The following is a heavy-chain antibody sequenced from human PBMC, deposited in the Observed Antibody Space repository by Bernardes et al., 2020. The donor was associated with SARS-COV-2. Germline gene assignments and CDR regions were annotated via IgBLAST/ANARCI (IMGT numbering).Heavy chain of an antibody. Sequence: GGSLRLSCAASGFTFSSYSMNWVRQAPGKGLEWVSSISSSSSYIYYADSVKGRFTISRDNAQNSLYLQMNSLRAEDTAVYYCARDLRGYSGYEDGMDVWGQGTTVTVSS. CDR2: ISSSSSYI. V-gene: IGHV3-21*01. J-gene: IGHJ6*02. CDR1: GFTFSSYS. CDR3: ARDLRGYSGYEDGMDV. D-gene: IGHD5-12*01.